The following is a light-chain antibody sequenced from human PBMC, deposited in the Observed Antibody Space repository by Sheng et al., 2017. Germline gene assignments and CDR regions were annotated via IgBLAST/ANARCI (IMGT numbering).Light chain of an antibody. CDR3: QQSYSVPRT. V-gene: IGKV1-39*01. J-gene: IGKJ1*01. Sequence: DIQMTQSPSSLSASVGDRVTITCRASQTLGKYVNWYQEKPGEAPSLLIYGTSSLATGVPSRFSGSGSGSDFILTIYSLQPEDFATYYCQQSYSVPRTFGQGTNGGNQT. CDR1: QTLGKY. CDR2: GTS.